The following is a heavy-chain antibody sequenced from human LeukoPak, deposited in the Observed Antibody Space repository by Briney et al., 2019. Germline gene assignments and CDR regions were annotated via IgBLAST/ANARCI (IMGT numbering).Heavy chain of an antibody. Sequence: SVKVSCKASGGTFSSYAISWVRQAPGQGLEWMGRIIPILGIANYAQKFQGRVTMTRDTSITTAFMELSSLRSDDTAVYYCARDADCTSTSCYVGYWGQGTLVTVSP. J-gene: IGHJ4*02. CDR3: ARDADCTSTSCYVGY. D-gene: IGHD2-2*01. CDR1: GGTFSSYA. CDR2: IIPILGIA. V-gene: IGHV1-69*04.